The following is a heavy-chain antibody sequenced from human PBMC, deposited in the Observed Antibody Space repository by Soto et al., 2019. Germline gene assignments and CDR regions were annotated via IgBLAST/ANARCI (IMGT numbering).Heavy chain of an antibody. J-gene: IGHJ4*02. D-gene: IGHD5-18*01. V-gene: IGHV4-31*03. Sequence: QVQLQESGPGLVKPSQTLSLTCTVSGGSIHSGGYCWSWIRQHPGKGLDWIGCISYGGSTSYNQSLKSRVIIHVDTSKNQVSLKLTSVTAADTAGYYSSRGILVWGQGALITVSS. CDR2: ISYGGST. CDR3: SRGILV. CDR1: GGSIHSGGYC.